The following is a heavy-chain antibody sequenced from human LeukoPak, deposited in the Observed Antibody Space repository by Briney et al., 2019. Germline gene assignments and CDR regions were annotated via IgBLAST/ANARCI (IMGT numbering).Heavy chain of an antibody. CDR1: GGSITSGGYY. V-gene: IGHV4-31*03. CDR3: ARVPYYGGETRSFDY. J-gene: IGHJ4*02. D-gene: IGHD1-26*01. Sequence: SETLSLTCTVSGGSITSGGYYWSWIRQHPGKGLEWIGYIYYTGSTYYNPSLKSRVTISVDKSKNQFSLKLSAVTAADTAVYYCARVPYYGGETRSFDYWGQGTLVTVSS. CDR2: IYYTGST.